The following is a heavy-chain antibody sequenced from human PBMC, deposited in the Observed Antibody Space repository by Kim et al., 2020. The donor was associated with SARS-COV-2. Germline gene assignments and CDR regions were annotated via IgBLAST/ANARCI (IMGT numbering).Heavy chain of an antibody. V-gene: IGHV4-39*01. CDR1: GGSISSSSYY. J-gene: IGHJ5*02. D-gene: IGHD2-2*01. CDR3: ARRDIVVVPAAIWGGFDP. Sequence: SETLSLTCTVSGGSISSSSYYWGWIRQPPGKGLEWIGSIYYSGSTYYNPSLKSRVTISVDTSKNQFSLKLSSVTAADTAVYYCARRDIVVVPAAIWGGFDPWGQGTLVTVSS. CDR2: IYYSGST.